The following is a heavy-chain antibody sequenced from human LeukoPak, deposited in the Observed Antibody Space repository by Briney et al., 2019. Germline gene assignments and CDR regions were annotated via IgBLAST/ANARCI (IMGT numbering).Heavy chain of an antibody. CDR2: ISGSGDST. CDR3: AKDRHCSSISCYRGYFDY. D-gene: IGHD2-2*01. Sequence: GGSLRLSCAASGFTFSSYAMHWVRQAPGKGLEWVSGISGSGDSTYYADSVKGRFTISRDNSKNTLYLQMNSLRAEDTAVYYCAKDRHCSSISCYRGYFDYWGQGTLVTVSS. CDR1: GFTFSSYA. V-gene: IGHV3-23*01. J-gene: IGHJ4*02.